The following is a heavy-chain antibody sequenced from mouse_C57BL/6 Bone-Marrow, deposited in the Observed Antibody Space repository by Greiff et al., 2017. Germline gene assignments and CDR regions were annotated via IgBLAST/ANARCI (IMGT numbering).Heavy chain of an antibody. V-gene: IGHV14-4*01. CDR1: GFNIKDDY. CDR3: TVYKGYYEAY. J-gene: IGHJ3*01. Sequence: VQLQQSGAELVRPGASVKLSCTASGFNIKDDYMHWVKQRPEQGLEWIGWIDPENGDTEYASKFQGKATITADTSSNTAYLQLSSLTSEDTAVYYCTVYKGYYEAYWGQGTLVTVSA. CDR2: IDPENGDT. D-gene: IGHD2-3*01.